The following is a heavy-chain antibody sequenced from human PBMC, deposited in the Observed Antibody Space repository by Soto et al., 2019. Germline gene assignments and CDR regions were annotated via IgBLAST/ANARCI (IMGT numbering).Heavy chain of an antibody. CDR1: GGSISSCGYS. CDR3: ARVPDR. V-gene: IGHV4-30-2*01. Sequence: TLSLTCAVSGGSISSCGYSWSWIRQPPGKGLEWIGYIYHSGSTYYNSSLKSRVTISVDRSKNQFSLKLSSVTAADTAVYYCARVPDRWGQGTLVTVSS. D-gene: IGHD2-2*01. J-gene: IGHJ5*02. CDR2: IYHSGST.